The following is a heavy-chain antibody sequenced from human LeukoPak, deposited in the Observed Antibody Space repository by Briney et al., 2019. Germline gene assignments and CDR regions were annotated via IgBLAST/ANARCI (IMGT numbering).Heavy chain of an antibody. J-gene: IGHJ4*02. CDR1: GFTLSNYA. CDR3: ARQNTPHGNFDY. V-gene: IGHV3-13*01. CDR2: IGTAGDT. Sequence: PGGSLRLSCAASGFTLSNYAMHWVRQPAGKGPEWVSAIGTAGDTFYPGSVKGRFTISRDNAKKSLFLQMNSLRAEDTAAYYCARQNTPHGNFDYWGQGTLVTVSS. D-gene: IGHD1-26*01.